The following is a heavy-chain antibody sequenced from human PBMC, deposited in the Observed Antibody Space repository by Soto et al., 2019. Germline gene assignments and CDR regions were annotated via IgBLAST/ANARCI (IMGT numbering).Heavy chain of an antibody. D-gene: IGHD3-3*01. Sequence: PGGSLRLSCAASVFTFSSYAMSWVRQAPGKGLEWVSAISGSGGSTYYADSVKGRFTISRDNSKNTLYLQMNSLRAEDTAVYYCAKGPYFDFWSGYYPLGPYFDYWGQGTLVTVSS. J-gene: IGHJ4*02. CDR1: VFTFSSYA. CDR3: AKGPYFDFWSGYYPLGPYFDY. V-gene: IGHV3-23*01. CDR2: ISGSGGST.